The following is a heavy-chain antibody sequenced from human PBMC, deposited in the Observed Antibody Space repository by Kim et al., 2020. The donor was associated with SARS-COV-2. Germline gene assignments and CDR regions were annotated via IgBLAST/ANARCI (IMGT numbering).Heavy chain of an antibody. D-gene: IGHD1-1*01. CDR2: ISYDGSNK. J-gene: IGHJ6*02. CDR1: GFTFSSYG. CDR3: AKDTNENYYYGMDV. V-gene: IGHV3-30*18. Sequence: GGSLRLSCAASGFTFSSYGMHWVRQAPGKGLEWVAVISYDGSNKYYADSVKGRFTISRDNSKNTLYLQMNSLRAEDTAVYYCAKDTNENYYYGMDVWGQGTTVTVSS.